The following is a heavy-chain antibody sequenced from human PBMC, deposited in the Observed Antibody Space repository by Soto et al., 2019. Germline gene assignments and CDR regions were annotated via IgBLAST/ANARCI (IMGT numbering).Heavy chain of an antibody. CDR1: GFAISRGYY. CDR2: TYPSVSS. CDR3: AREKVGTTFFDN. V-gene: IGHV4-38-2*02. J-gene: IGHJ4*01. D-gene: IGHD1-1*01. Sequence: SETLSLTCNVSGFAISRGYYWSWVRQPPGKGLEWIGSTYPSVSSYHNPSLESRLTLSIDTSKNQFTLKLASVTAADTALYYCAREKVGTTFFDNWGXGTQV.